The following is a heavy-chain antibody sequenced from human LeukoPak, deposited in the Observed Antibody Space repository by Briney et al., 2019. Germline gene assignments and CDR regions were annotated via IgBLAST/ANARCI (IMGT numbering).Heavy chain of an antibody. CDR3: ATSDGHLDN. J-gene: IGHJ4*02. CDR2: ITGNSNTI. Sequence: GGSLRLSCTASGFNFNIYSMNWVRRAPGRGLDWISYITGNSNTIYYADSVKGRFTISRDNAKISLYLQMNNLRAEDTAVYYCATSDGHLDNWGQGTLVTVSA. V-gene: IGHV3-48*01. CDR1: GFNFNIYS.